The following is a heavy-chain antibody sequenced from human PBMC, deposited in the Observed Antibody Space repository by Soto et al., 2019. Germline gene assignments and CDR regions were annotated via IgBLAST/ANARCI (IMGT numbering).Heavy chain of an antibody. Sequence: GGSLRLSCAASGFTFSSYAMSWVRQAPGKGLEWVSAISGSGGSTYYADSVKGRFTISRDNSKNTLYLQMNSLRAEDTAVYYCANPPNGPAAFGLVPWGQGTLVTVT. D-gene: IGHD3-10*01. J-gene: IGHJ5*02. CDR2: ISGSGGST. V-gene: IGHV3-23*01. CDR3: ANPPNGPAAFGLVP. CDR1: GFTFSSYA.